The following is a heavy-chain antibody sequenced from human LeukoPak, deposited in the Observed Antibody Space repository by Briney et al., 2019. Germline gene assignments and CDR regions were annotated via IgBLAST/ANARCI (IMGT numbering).Heavy chain of an antibody. CDR3: ARHRTAFPPNP. Sequence: SETLSLTCIVSGGSISGSYWSWLRQPPGKGPEWIGYIYYGGSTNYNPSLKSRVTISVDASKNQFSLSLSSVTAADTAVYYCARHRTAFPPNPWGQGTLVTVSS. J-gene: IGHJ5*02. CDR1: GGSISGSY. V-gene: IGHV4-59*01. CDR2: IYYGGST. D-gene: IGHD3-16*01.